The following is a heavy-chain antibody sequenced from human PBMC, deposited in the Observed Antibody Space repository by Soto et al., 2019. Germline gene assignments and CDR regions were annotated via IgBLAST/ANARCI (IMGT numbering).Heavy chain of an antibody. J-gene: IGHJ2*01. CDR1: GFTFNNYA. Sequence: VQLMDSGGGVVQPGRSLRLSCAASGFTFNNYAMHWVRQAPGKGLEWVAVITPDGTEQYYADSVKGRFTISRDNSKKTLYLEMNSLGLEDMSIYHCAKRGILGAQGMAYFDLWGRGTLVTVAA. CDR3: AKRGILGAQGMAYFDL. CDR2: ITPDGTEQ. D-gene: IGHD1-26*01. V-gene: IGHV3-30*14.